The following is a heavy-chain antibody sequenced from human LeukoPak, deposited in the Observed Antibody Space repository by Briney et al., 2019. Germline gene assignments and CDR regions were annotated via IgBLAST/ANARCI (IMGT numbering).Heavy chain of an antibody. CDR1: GFTFSSYW. D-gene: IGHD3-16*01. CDR3: VRGLRGPDS. Sequence: GGSLGLSCAASGFTFSSYWMHWVRQAPGKGLVWVSRIDNDGASTVYADSVKGRFTISRDNAKNTLFLQMNRLRAEDTAVYYCVRGLRGPDSWGQGTLVTVSS. J-gene: IGHJ4*02. CDR2: IDNDGAST. V-gene: IGHV3-74*03.